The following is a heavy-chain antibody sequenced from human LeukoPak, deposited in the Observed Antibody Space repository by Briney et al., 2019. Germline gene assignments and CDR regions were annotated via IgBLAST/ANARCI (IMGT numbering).Heavy chain of an antibody. CDR2: IYYSGST. D-gene: IGHD6-19*01. J-gene: IGHJ4*02. Sequence: SQTLSLTCTVSGGSISSSDYYCSWIRQPPGKGLEWIGYIYYSGSTYYNPSLKSRVTIPVDTSKNQFSLKLSSVTAADTAVYYCARVARGSGWFDLDYWGQGTLVTVCS. V-gene: IGHV4-30-4*01. CDR1: GGSISSSDYY. CDR3: ARVARGSGWFDLDY.